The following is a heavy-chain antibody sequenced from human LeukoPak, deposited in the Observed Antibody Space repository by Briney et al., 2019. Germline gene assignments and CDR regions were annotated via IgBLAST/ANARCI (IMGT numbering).Heavy chain of an antibody. CDR3: ARANYDFSATWFDP. D-gene: IGHD3-3*01. CDR2: INHSGST. V-gene: IGHV4-34*01. CDR1: GGSISNYY. J-gene: IGHJ5*02. Sequence: PSETLSLTCTVSGGSISNYYWSWIRQPPGKGLEWIGEINHSGSTKYNPSLKSRVTISVDTSKNQFSLKLSSVTAADTAVYYCARANYDFSATWFDPWGQGTLVTVSS.